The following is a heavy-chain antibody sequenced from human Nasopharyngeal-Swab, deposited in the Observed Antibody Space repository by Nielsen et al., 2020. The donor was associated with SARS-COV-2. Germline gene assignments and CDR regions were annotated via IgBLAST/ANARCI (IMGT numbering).Heavy chain of an antibody. D-gene: IGHD6-13*01. V-gene: IGHV1-3*01. Sequence: ASVKVSCKASGYTFANYGVSWVRQAPGQRPECMGRINVDNGKTKYSEKFQGRVTITGDTSASISYMELSSLRSEDTAVYFCARLGAAGDFDYWGQGTLVTVSS. J-gene: IGHJ4*02. CDR1: GYTFANYG. CDR2: INVDNGKT. CDR3: ARLGAAGDFDY.